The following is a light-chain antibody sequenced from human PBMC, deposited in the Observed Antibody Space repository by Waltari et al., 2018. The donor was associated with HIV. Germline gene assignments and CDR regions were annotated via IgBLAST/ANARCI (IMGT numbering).Light chain of an antibody. Sequence: QSALTQPAAASGSPGQSITISCTGTSSDIGGYNYVSWYQQHPGKAPKLMISDVSHRPSGVSNRFSGSKSGNTASLTISGLQAEDEADYYCSSYTSSSTLGVFGSGTKVTVL. V-gene: IGLV2-14*03. J-gene: IGLJ1*01. CDR1: SSDIGGYNY. CDR2: DVS. CDR3: SSYTSSSTLGV.